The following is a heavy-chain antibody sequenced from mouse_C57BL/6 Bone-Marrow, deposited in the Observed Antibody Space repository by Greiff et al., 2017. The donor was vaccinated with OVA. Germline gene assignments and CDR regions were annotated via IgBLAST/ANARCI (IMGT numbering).Heavy chain of an antibody. V-gene: IGHV2-2*01. Sequence: VQGVESGPGLVQPSQSLSITCTVSGFSLTSYGVHWVRQSPGKGLEWLGVIWSGGSTDYNAAFISRLSISKDNSKSQVLFKMNSLQADDTAIYYCASNWDRDYYAMDYWGQGTSVTVSS. D-gene: IGHD3-3*01. CDR3: ASNWDRDYYAMDY. J-gene: IGHJ4*01. CDR1: GFSLTSYG. CDR2: IWSGGST.